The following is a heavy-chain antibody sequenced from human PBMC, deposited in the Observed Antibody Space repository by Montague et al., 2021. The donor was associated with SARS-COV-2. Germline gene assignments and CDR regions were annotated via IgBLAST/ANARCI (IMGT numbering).Heavy chain of an antibody. D-gene: IGHD3-9*01. CDR2: ISNGART. V-gene: IGHV4-39*01. CDR3: ARHRRYDVVTYYPDF. Sequence: SETLSLTCTVSGGSFDSDNFFWVWLRQPPGKGLVWIGFISNGARTFPYLSLQIRVSISVYTSRNQLSLNLKSVTAADTAVYYCARHRRYDVVTYYPDFWGQGILVTVSS. CDR1: GGSFDSDNFF. J-gene: IGHJ4*02.